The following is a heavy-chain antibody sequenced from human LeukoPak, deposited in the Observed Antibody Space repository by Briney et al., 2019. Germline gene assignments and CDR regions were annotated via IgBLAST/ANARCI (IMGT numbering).Heavy chain of an antibody. J-gene: IGHJ4*02. CDR3: ARGREYGSGSYPGPIDY. D-gene: IGHD3-10*01. V-gene: IGHV3-21*01. CDR2: ISSSSSYI. CDR1: GFTFSSYS. Sequence: GGSLRLSCAASGFTFSSYSMNWVRQAPGKGLEWVSSISSSSSYIYYADSVKGRFTISRDNAKNSLYLQMNSLRAEDTAVYYCARGREYGSGSYPGPIDYWGQGTLVTVSS.